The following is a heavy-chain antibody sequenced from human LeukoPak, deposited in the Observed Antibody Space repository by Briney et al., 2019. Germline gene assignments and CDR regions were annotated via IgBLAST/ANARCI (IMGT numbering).Heavy chain of an antibody. CDR2: VSHDGSKR. Sequence: GGSLRLSCAASGFTFSSSGMHWVRQAPGKGLERVSTVSHDGSKRYYGDSVKGRFSISRDDSRNTLYLQMDSLRVEDTAVYFCAKDTPSPNSGFYHYWGQGTLVTVSS. CDR1: GFTFSSSG. V-gene: IGHV3-30*18. J-gene: IGHJ4*02. CDR3: AKDTPSPNSGFYHY. D-gene: IGHD1-26*01.